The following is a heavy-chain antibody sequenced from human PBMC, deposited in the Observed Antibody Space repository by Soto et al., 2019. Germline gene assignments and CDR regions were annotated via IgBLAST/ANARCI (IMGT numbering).Heavy chain of an antibody. V-gene: IGHV4-59*08. CDR3: VRHETLYYDYVWGPSGGWFDP. Sequence: PSETLSLTCTVSGGSISGYYWSWLRQPPGKGLEWIGYIYYSGSTNYNPSLKSRVTISVDTSKNQFSLKLSSVTAADTAVYYCVRHETLYYDYVWGPSGGWFDPWGQGILVTVSS. J-gene: IGHJ5*02. CDR2: IYYSGST. CDR1: GGSISGYY. D-gene: IGHD3-16*01.